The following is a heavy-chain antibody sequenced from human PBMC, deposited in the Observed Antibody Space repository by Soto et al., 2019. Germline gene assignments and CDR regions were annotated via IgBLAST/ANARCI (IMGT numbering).Heavy chain of an antibody. V-gene: IGHV4-61*01. J-gene: IGHJ4*02. CDR1: GGSVSSGSYY. CDR3: ARNKMTALFEN. CDR2: VYYTGST. D-gene: IGHD5-18*01. Sequence: SETLSLTCTVSGGSVSSGSYYWSWIRQPPGKGLEWIGRVYYTGSTNYNPSLKSRVTMSVDTSKNQFSLKLRSVTAADTAIYYCARNKMTALFENGEQGTLDNASS.